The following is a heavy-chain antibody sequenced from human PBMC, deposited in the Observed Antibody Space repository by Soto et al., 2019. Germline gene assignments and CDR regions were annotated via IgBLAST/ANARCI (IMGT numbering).Heavy chain of an antibody. D-gene: IGHD6-19*01. J-gene: IGHJ4*02. Sequence: GGSLRLSCAASGFTFSSYAMSWVRQAPGKGLEWVSAISGSGGSTYYADSVKGRFTISRDNSKNTLYLQMNSLRAEDTAVYYCAKTEIRAVAVAGCFDYWGQGTLVTVS. CDR2: ISGSGGST. V-gene: IGHV3-23*01. CDR3: AKTEIRAVAVAGCFDY. CDR1: GFTFSSYA.